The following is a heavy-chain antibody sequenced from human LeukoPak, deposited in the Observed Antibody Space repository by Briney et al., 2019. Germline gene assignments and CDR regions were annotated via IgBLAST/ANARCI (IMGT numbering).Heavy chain of an antibody. D-gene: IGHD3-16*01. CDR2: VYYSGST. V-gene: IGHV4-39*01. CDR1: GGSISSSDMSY. CDR3: VRHMKYYYYYMDV. J-gene: IGHJ6*03. Sequence: SETLSLTCTASGGSISSSDMSYWGWVPQPPVKGLAWIGSVYYSGSTYYNASLNSRVTTSVDTSKNQFSLKLSSVTAADTAVYYCVRHMKYYYYYMDVWGKGTTVTVSS.